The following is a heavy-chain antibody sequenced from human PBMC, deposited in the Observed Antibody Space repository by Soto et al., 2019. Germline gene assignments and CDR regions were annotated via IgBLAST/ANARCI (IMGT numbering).Heavy chain of an antibody. Sequence: QVQLVQSGAEVKKPGSSVKVSCKASGGTFSSYTISWVRQAPGQGLEWMGRIIPILGIANYAQKFQGRVTITADKSTSTAYMELSSLRSEDTAVYYCARERYCSSTSCYGGCYNWFDPWGQGTLVTVSS. J-gene: IGHJ5*02. CDR3: ARERYCSSTSCYGGCYNWFDP. D-gene: IGHD2-2*01. CDR2: IIPILGIA. V-gene: IGHV1-69*08. CDR1: GGTFSSYT.